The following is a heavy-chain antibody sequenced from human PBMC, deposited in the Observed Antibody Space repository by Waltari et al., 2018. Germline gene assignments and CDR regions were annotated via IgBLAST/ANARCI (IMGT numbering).Heavy chain of an antibody. CDR3: ARGPSTGAFDY. CDR1: GYTFTAYF. J-gene: IGHJ4*02. Sequence: QVQLVQSGAAVKRPGASVTVSCQPSGYTFTAYFIHGVRQAPQGLEWMGWIDPNSGVTNYEQKFQGRVTMTRDTSISTTYMDLSNLRSDDTAVYYCARGPSTGAFDYWGQGTLVTVSS. CDR2: IDPNSGVT. V-gene: IGHV1-2*02.